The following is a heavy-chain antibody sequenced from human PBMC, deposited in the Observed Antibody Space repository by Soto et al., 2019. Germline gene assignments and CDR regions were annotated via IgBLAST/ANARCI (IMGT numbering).Heavy chain of an antibody. CDR2: IVGGSGST. V-gene: IGHV1-58*01. D-gene: IGHD3-3*01. Sequence: SVKVSCKASGFSLTSADVQWVRQTRGQRLEWIGWIVGGSGSTNYAQQFQGRLAITRDMSTSTVYMELSSLRSEDTAVYYCAADWSNRPFDFWGQGTLVTVSS. CDR3: AADWSNRPFDF. J-gene: IGHJ4*02. CDR1: GFSLTSAD.